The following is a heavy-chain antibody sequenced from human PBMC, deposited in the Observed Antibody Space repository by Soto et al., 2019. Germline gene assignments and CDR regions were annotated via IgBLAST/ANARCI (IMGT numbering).Heavy chain of an antibody. V-gene: IGHV3-30-3*01. CDR3: ARDIPITMIVVAPFDY. D-gene: IGHD3-22*01. Sequence: QVQLVESGGGVVQPGRSLRLSCAASGFTFSSYAMHWVRQAPGKGLEWVAVISYDGSNKYYADSVKGRLTISRDNSKNTLYLQMNSLRAEDTAVYYCARDIPITMIVVAPFDYWGQGTLVTVSS. J-gene: IGHJ4*02. CDR1: GFTFSSYA. CDR2: ISYDGSNK.